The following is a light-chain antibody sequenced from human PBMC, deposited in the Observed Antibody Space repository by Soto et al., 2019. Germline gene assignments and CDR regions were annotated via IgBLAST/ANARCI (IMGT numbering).Light chain of an antibody. CDR1: QSVGNNF. CDR3: HQYAYSPQT. CDR2: NPS. J-gene: IGKJ5*01. V-gene: IGKV3-20*01. Sequence: EIVLTQSPGTLSLSPGERATLSCRASQSVGNNFLAWYQQKPGQTPRLLVYNPSTRATGIPDRFSGSGSGTDFTLTISSLEPEDFAVYYCHQYAYSPQTFGQGTRLEMK.